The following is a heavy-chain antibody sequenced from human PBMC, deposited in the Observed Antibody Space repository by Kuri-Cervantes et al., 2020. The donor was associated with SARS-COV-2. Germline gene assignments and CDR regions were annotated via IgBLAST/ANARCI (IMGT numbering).Heavy chain of an antibody. CDR3: ARGVSYYGSGSFWI. J-gene: IGHJ4*02. CDR1: GFTFDDYG. D-gene: IGHD3-10*01. V-gene: IGHV3-20*04. CDR2: INWNGGST. Sequence: GESLKISCAASGFTFDDYGMSWVRQAPGKGLEWVSGINWNGGSTGYADSVKGRFTISRDNAKNSLYLQMNSLRAEDTALYYCARGVSYYGSGSFWIWGQGTLVTVSS.